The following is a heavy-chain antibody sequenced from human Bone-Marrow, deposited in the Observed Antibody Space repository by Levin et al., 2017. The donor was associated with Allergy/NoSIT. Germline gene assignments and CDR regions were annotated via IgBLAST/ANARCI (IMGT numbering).Heavy chain of an antibody. Sequence: AGESLKISCVASGVSVSNSYMTWVRQAPGKGLEWVSVMYTGGSTYYADSVKGRFTISRDKSQNTVFLQMNSLRAEDTAMYYCATTDGGSGSYYGYWGQGTRVTVSS. V-gene: IGHV3-53*01. CDR1: GVSVSNSY. CDR3: ATTDGGSGSYYGY. J-gene: IGHJ4*02. CDR2: MYTGGST. D-gene: IGHD3-10*01.